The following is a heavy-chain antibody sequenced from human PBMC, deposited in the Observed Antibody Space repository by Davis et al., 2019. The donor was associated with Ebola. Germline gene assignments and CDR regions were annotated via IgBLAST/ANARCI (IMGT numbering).Heavy chain of an antibody. CDR2: IYYSGST. V-gene: IGHV4-59*12. CDR1: GGSISSYY. CDR3: ARGNSIPAAGTGYYFDF. Sequence: MPSETLSLTCTVSGGSISSYYWSWIRQPPGKGLEWIGYIYYSGSTNYNPSLKSRVTISVDTSKNQFSLKLSSVTAADTAVYYCARGNSIPAAGTGYYFDFWGQGTLVTVSS. J-gene: IGHJ4*02. D-gene: IGHD6-13*01.